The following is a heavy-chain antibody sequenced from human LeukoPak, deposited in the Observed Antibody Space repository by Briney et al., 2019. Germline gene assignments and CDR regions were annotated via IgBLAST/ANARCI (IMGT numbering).Heavy chain of an antibody. J-gene: IGHJ4*02. V-gene: IGHV4-61*08. CDR1: GGSIDSGDGY. D-gene: IGHD3-9*01. CDR2: IYYSGST. CDR3: AGPSRRLAR. Sequence: SETLSLTCSVSGGSIDSGDGYWSWIRQPPGKGLEWIGYIYYSGSTNYNPSLKSRVTISVDTSKNQFSLKLSSVTAADTAVYYCAGPSRRLARWGQGTLVTVSS.